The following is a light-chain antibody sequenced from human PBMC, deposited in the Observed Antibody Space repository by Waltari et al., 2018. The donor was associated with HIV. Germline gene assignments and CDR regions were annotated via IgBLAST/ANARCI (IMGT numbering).Light chain of an antibody. CDR3: QQYNNWPLT. V-gene: IGKV3-15*01. CDR1: QSIINN. Sequence: EIVMTQSPATLSVSPGERATLSCRASQSIINNLAWYQHKPGQAPRLLISAASTRATGFPARFSGSGWGTEFTLTISSLQSEDSAVYYCQQYNNWPLTFGGGTKVDIK. J-gene: IGKJ4*01. CDR2: AAS.